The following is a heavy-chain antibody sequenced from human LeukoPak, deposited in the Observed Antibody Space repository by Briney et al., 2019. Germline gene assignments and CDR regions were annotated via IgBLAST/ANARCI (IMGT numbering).Heavy chain of an antibody. CDR2: IIPIFGTA. Sequence: ASVKVSCKASGGTFSSYAISWVRQASGQGLEWMGGIIPIFGTANYAQKFQGRVTITTDESTSTAYMELSSLRSEDTAVYYCASQSYYDFWSGYSTEAYYYYYYMDVWGKGTTVTVSS. D-gene: IGHD3-3*01. J-gene: IGHJ6*03. CDR1: GGTFSSYA. CDR3: ASQSYYDFWSGYSTEAYYYYYYMDV. V-gene: IGHV1-69*05.